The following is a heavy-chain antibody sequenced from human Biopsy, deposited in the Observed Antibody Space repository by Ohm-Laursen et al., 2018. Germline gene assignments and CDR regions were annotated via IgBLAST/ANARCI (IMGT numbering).Heavy chain of an antibody. D-gene: IGHD1-26*01. CDR3: AHNYYNDPIGY. J-gene: IGHJ4*02. CDR2: IYWDDDK. Sequence: TQTLTLTCTFSGFSLDTYGVHVGWIRQPPGKALEWLALIYWDDDKRFSPSLETRLTVTKDTSKNQVVLTMTSMDPVDTATYYCAHNYYNDPIGYWGQGTLVIVSS. V-gene: IGHV2-5*02. CDR1: GFSLDTYGVH.